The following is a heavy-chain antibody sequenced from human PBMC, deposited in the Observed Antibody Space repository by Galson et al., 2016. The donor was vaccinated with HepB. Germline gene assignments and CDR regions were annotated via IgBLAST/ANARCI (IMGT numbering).Heavy chain of an antibody. V-gene: IGHV3-74*01. J-gene: IGHJ5*02. CDR1: GFTFSSHW. CDR2: INTDGSST. Sequence: SLRLPCAASGFTFSSHWMHWVRQAPGKGLVWVSRINTDGSSTSYADSVKGRFTISRDNSKHTLHLQMNSLRAEDTAVYYCARDGEYYYGSGSYAETWGQGTLVTVSS. CDR3: ARDGEYYYGSGSYAET. D-gene: IGHD3-10*01.